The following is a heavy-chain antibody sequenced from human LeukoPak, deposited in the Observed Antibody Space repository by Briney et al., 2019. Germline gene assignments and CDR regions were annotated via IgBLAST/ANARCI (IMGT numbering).Heavy chain of an antibody. CDR3: ARGPTVTTFHYFDY. Sequence: PSETLSLTCAVYGGSFSGYYWSWIRQPPGKGLEWIGEINHSGSTTYNPSLKSRVTISVDTSKNQFSLKLGSVTAADTAVYYCARGPTVTTFHYFDYWGQGTLVTVSS. CDR2: INHSGST. D-gene: IGHD4-11*01. V-gene: IGHV4-34*01. J-gene: IGHJ4*02. CDR1: GGSFSGYY.